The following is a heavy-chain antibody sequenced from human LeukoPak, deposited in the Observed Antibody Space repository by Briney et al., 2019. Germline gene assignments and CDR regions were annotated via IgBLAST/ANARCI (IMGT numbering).Heavy chain of an antibody. D-gene: IGHD2-2*01. CDR1: GFTFSSYG. CDR3: ARAPNLYCSSTSCYSGYFDY. CDR2: INHSGST. V-gene: IGHV4-34*01. J-gene: IGHJ4*02. Sequence: PGGSLRLSCAASGFTFSSYGMHRVRQAPGKGLEWIGEINHSGSTNYNPSLKSRVTISVDTSKNQFSLKLSSVTAADTAVYYCARAPNLYCSSTSCYSGYFDYWGQGTLVTVSS.